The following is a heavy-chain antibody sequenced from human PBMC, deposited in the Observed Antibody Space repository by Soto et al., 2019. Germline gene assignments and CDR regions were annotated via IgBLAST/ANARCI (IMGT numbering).Heavy chain of an antibody. CDR2: IYHSGST. V-gene: IGHV4-30-2*01. D-gene: IGHD3-9*01. Sequence: PSETMSLTCAVSGGSISSGGYSWSWIRQPPEKGLEWIGYIYHSGSTYYNPSLKSRVTISVDRSKSQFSLKLSSVTAADTAVYYCARSSGYDILTGYSFYFDYWGQGTLVTVSS. CDR3: ARSSGYDILTGYSFYFDY. J-gene: IGHJ4*02. CDR1: GGSISSGGYS.